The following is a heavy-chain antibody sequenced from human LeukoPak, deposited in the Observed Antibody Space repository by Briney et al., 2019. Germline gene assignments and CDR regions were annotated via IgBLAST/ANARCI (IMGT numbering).Heavy chain of an antibody. J-gene: IGHJ3*01. CDR2: IGTYNGNP. CDR1: GYTFTTYA. D-gene: IGHD3-16*01. Sequence: ASVKVSCKASGYTFTTYAISWVRQAPGQGLEWMGWIGTYNGNPDYAQNLQGRVTMTTDTSTSTAYMELRNLKSDDTAVYHCAREDPGGAFDVWGRGTMVTVSS. CDR3: AREDPGGAFDV. V-gene: IGHV1-18*01.